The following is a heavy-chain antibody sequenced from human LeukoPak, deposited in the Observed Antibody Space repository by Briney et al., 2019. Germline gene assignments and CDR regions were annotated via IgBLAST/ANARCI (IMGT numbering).Heavy chain of an antibody. CDR1: GFTFSSYW. J-gene: IGHJ4*02. V-gene: IGHV3-74*01. Sequence: PGGSLRLSCAASGFTFSSYWMHWVRQAPGKGLVWVSHIRSDGSSTRYADSVKGRFTISRDNDKNTLYLQMNSLRAEDTAVYYCASGKYSYGYYYFDYWGQGTLVTVSS. CDR3: ASGKYSYGYYYFDY. CDR2: IRSDGSST. D-gene: IGHD5-18*01.